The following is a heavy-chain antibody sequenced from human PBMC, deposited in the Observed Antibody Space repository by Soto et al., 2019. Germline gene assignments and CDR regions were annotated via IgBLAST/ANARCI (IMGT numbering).Heavy chain of an antibody. V-gene: IGHV3-30-3*01. CDR3: ARERTAAAGTGNWVDP. Sequence: GLTRRLPCAASGFTLSSYAMHWVRPGPGKGHERVAVISYDGSNKYYADSVKGRFTISRDNSKTTLYLQMNSLRDEDTAVYSWARERTAAAGTGNWVDPW. J-gene: IGHJ5*02. CDR2: ISYDGSNK. D-gene: IGHD6-13*01. CDR1: GFTLSSYA.